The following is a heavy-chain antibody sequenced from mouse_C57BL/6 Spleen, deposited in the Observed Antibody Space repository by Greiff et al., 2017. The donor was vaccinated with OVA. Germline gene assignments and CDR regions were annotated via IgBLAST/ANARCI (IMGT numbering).Heavy chain of an antibody. J-gene: IGHJ2*01. V-gene: IGHV1-18*01. D-gene: IGHD1-1*01. CDR2: INPNNGGT. CDR3: ARTHYYGSSDYFDY. Sequence: VQLKQSGPELVKPGASVKIPCKASGYTFTDYNMDWVKQSHGKSLEWIGDINPNNGGTIYNQKFKGKATLTVDKSSSTAYMKLRSLTSEDTAVYYCARTHYYGSSDYFDYWGQGTTLTVSS. CDR1: GYTFTDYN.